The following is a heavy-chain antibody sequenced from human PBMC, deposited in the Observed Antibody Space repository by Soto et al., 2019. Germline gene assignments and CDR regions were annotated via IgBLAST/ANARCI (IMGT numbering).Heavy chain of an antibody. CDR2: IDSDGSRI. D-gene: IGHD2-15*01. Sequence: EVQLVESGGGLVQPGESLRLSCAASGFTFSNYWMHWVRQAPGKGLVWVSRIDSDGSRITYADFVKGRFTISRDNAKNTVYLHMNSLTAEYTAVYYCVRTSLVVAVATREDFWGHGTLVTVSS. V-gene: IGHV3-74*01. CDR3: VRTSLVVAVATREDF. CDR1: GFTFSNYW. J-gene: IGHJ4*01.